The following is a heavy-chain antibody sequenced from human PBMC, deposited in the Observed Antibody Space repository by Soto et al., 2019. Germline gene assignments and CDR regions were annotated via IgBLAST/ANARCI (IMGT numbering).Heavy chain of an antibody. CDR1: VFTFSNYG. D-gene: IGHD6-19*01. V-gene: IGHV3-30*18. J-gene: IGHJ4*02. Sequence: GGSLRLSCAASVFTFSNYGIRCVRQSPGKGLEWVAVISYDGSNKYYADSVKGRFTISRDNSKNTLYLQMNSLSAEDTAVYYFLKLVAVAGTRDDYWGQGTLVTGSS. CDR3: LKLVAVAGTRDDY. CDR2: ISYDGSNK.